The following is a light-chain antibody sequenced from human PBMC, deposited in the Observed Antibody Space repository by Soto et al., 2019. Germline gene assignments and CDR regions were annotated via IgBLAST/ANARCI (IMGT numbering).Light chain of an antibody. V-gene: IGKV3-20*01. Sequence: TELTQTQGTLYLTRGYRAALPCRASQDFGSNYLAWYQQKPGQAPRLLIYAAARRATGIADRFSGSRSGTDFIRTISRLEPEDFAVYYCQQYGSSSWSSGQGTKVDVK. CDR1: QDFGSNY. J-gene: IGKJ1*01. CDR3: QQYGSSSWS. CDR2: AAA.